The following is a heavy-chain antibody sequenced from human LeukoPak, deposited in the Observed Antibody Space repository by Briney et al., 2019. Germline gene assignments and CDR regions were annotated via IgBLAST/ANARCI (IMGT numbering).Heavy chain of an antibody. CDR3: VSFYETY. V-gene: IGHV3-74*01. CDR1: GNYL. CDR2: INSDGSWT. Sequence: GGSLRLSCAASGNYLMHWVRQAQGKGLVWVSHINSDGSWTSYADSLKGRFTISKDNAKNTVYLQMNSLRAEDTAVYYCVSFYETYWGRGTLVTVSS. J-gene: IGHJ4*02. D-gene: IGHD2/OR15-2a*01.